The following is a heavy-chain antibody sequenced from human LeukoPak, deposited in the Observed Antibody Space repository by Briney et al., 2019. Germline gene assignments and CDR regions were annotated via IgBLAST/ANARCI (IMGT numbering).Heavy chain of an antibody. CDR2: ISWDGGST. D-gene: IGHD6-13*01. J-gene: IGHJ4*02. CDR3: ARGQLVRYLAYCFDY. V-gene: IGHV3-43*01. Sequence: GGSLRLSCAASGFTFGDYTMHWVRQAPGKGLEWVSLISWDGGSTYYADSVKGRFTISRDNSKNSLYLQMNSLRTEDTALYYCARGQLVRYLAYCFDYWGQGTLVTVSS. CDR1: GFTFGDYT.